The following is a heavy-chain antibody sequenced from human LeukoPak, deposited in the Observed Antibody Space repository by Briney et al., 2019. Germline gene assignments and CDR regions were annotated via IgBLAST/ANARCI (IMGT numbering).Heavy chain of an antibody. CDR1: GGSISSSSYY. J-gene: IGHJ4*02. CDR3: ARDRGTYYGDYGPYFDY. Sequence: SETLSLTCTVSGGSISSSSYYWGWIRQPPGKGLEWIGSIYYSGSTYYNPSLKSRVTISVDTSKNQFSLKLSSVTAADTAVYYCARDRGTYYGDYGPYFDYWGQGTLVTVSS. V-gene: IGHV4-39*07. D-gene: IGHD4-17*01. CDR2: IYYSGST.